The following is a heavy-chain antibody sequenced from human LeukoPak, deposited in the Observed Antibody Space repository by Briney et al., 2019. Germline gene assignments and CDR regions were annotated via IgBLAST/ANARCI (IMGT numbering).Heavy chain of an antibody. CDR2: IGGSGDST. D-gene: IGHD3-16*01. V-gene: IGHV3-23*01. Sequence: GGSLRLSCAASGFTFSSYIMSWVRQAPGQGLEWVSLIGGSGDSTYYADSVKGRFTISRDNSKNTLYLRMNSLRADDTAVYYCAKEGPGGGGYFDDWGQGTLVTVSS. CDR3: AKEGPGGGGYFDD. J-gene: IGHJ4*02. CDR1: GFTFSSYI.